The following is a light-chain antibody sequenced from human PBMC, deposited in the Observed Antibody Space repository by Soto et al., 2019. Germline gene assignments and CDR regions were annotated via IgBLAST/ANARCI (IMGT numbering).Light chain of an antibody. CDR1: QSISSW. CDR2: DAS. J-gene: IGKJ1*01. Sequence: DIQMTQSPSTLSASVGERVTITCRASQSISSWLAWYQQKSGKAPKVLIYDASSLESGVSSRFSGSGSGTEFTLTISSLQPDDFATYYCQQYNSYSWTFGQGTKVEIK. CDR3: QQYNSYSWT. V-gene: IGKV1-5*01.